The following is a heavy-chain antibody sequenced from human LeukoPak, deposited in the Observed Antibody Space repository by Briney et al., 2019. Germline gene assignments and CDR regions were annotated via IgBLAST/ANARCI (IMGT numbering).Heavy chain of an antibody. J-gene: IGHJ6*04. CDR3: ASSSPTAPHY. CDR2: INTNTGNP. D-gene: IGHD4-11*01. CDR1: GYTFTNYA. Sequence: ASVKVSCKASGYTFTNYAMNWVRQAPGQGLEWMGWINTNTGNPTYAQGFTGRFVFSLDTSVNTAYLQISGLKAEDTAVYYCASSSPTAPHYWGKGTTVTVSA. V-gene: IGHV7-4-1*02.